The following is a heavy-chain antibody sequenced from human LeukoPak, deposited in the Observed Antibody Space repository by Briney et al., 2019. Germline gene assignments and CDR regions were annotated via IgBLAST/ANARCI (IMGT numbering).Heavy chain of an antibody. CDR2: LSGSGDTT. Sequence: GGSLRLSCTASGFTFSSYAMSWVRQAPGKGLEWVSSLSGSGDTTYYADSVKGRFTISRDNSKNSLYLQMNSLRAEDTAVYYCARDKDDYGSGNHWFDPWGQGTLVTVSS. D-gene: IGHD3-10*01. CDR3: ARDKDDYGSGNHWFDP. CDR1: GFTFSSYA. J-gene: IGHJ5*02. V-gene: IGHV3-23*01.